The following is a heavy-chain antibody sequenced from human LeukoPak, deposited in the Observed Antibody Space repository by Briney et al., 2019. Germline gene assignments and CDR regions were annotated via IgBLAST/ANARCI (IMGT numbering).Heavy chain of an antibody. CDR1: GGTFISYA. CDR3: AREHYYDSSGYLSAFDI. Sequence: GASVKVSCKASGGTFISYAISWVRQAPGQGLEWMGGIIPIFGTANYAQKFQGRVTITTDASTSTAYMELSRLRSEDTAVYYCAREHYYDSSGYLSAFDIWGQGTMVTVSS. J-gene: IGHJ3*02. D-gene: IGHD3-22*01. V-gene: IGHV1-69*05. CDR2: IIPIFGTA.